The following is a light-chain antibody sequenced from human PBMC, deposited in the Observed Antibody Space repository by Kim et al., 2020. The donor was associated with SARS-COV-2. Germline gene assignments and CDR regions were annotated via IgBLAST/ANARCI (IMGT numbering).Light chain of an antibody. CDR2: ENN. J-gene: IGLJ3*02. Sequence: KVTISCTGLISKIGADYDVHWYQQLPQRAPKLLIYENNNRPSGVPDRYSGSKSGTSASLAITGLQAEDEADYYCQSYDSSRGVWVFGGGTQLTVL. CDR1: ISKIGADYD. CDR3: QSYDSSRGVWV. V-gene: IGLV1-40*01.